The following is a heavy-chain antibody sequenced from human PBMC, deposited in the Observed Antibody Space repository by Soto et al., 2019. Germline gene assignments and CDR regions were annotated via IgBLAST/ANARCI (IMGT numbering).Heavy chain of an antibody. CDR2: INHSGST. Sequence: QVQLQQWGAGLLKPSETLSLTCAVYGGSFSGYYWSWIRQPPGKGLEWIGEINHSGSTNYNPSLKSRVTISVDPSKNQFSLKLSSVTAADTAVYYCARGDTNDYIWGSYRQMYYFDYWGQGTLVTVSS. CDR3: ARGDTNDYIWGSYRQMYYFDY. D-gene: IGHD3-16*02. V-gene: IGHV4-34*01. CDR1: GGSFSGYY. J-gene: IGHJ4*02.